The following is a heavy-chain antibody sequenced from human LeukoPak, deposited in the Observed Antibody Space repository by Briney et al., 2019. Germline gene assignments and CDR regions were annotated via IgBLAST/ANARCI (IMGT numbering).Heavy chain of an antibody. CDR2: ISGSGGST. Sequence: WGSLTLSCAASGFTFSSYAMGWVSPAPAKGLEWVSAISGSGGSTYYADSVKGRFTISRDNSKNTLYLQMNSLRAEDTAVYYCAKDSSSWYLDYWGQGTLVTVSS. D-gene: IGHD6-13*01. V-gene: IGHV3-23*01. CDR1: GFTFSSYA. J-gene: IGHJ4*02. CDR3: AKDSSSWYLDY.